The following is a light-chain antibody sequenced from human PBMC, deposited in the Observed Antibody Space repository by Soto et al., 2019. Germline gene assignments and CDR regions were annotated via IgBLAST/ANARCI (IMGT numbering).Light chain of an antibody. CDR2: EVS. V-gene: IGLV2-23*02. CDR1: SSDVGSYNL. Sequence: QSALTQPASVSGSPGQSIAISCTGTSSDVGSYNLVSWYQQHPGKAPKLMIYEVSKRPSGVSNRFSGSKSVNTASLTISGLQAEDEAYYYCCSYAGSSTFGPYVFGTGTKLTVL. J-gene: IGLJ1*01. CDR3: CSYAGSSTFGPYV.